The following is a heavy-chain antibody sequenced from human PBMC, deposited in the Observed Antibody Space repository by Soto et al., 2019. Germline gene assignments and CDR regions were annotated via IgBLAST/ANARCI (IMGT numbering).Heavy chain of an antibody. V-gene: IGHV4-34*01. CDR1: GGSFSGYY. J-gene: IGHJ6*02. D-gene: IGHD1-26*01. CDR3: ARGLVFYYVMDV. CDR2: INHSGST. Sequence: TSETLSLTCAVYGGSFSGYYWSWIRQPPGKGLEWIGEINHSGSTNYNPSLKSRVTISVDTSKNQFSLKLSSVTAADTTVYYCARGLVFYYVMDVWGQGTTVTVSS.